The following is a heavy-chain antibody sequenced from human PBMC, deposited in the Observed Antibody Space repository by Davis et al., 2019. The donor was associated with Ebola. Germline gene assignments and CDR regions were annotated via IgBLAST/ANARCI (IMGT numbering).Heavy chain of an antibody. D-gene: IGHD6-13*01. CDR3: ARAAIIAAGLGGYP. CDR1: RVTSTTNW. Sequence: HTGGSLRLSCAASRVTSTTNWIHWVRQAPGKGLVWVSRINPDGTKTGYADSVRGRFTISRDNAKNSLYLQMNSLRAEDTAVYYCARAAIIAAGLGGYPWGQGTLVTVSS. V-gene: IGHV3-74*01. CDR2: INPDGTKT. J-gene: IGHJ5*02.